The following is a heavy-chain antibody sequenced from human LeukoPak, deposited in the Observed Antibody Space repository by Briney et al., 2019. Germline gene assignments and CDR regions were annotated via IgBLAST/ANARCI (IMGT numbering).Heavy chain of an antibody. D-gene: IGHD2-2*01. CDR1: GFIFSKYS. CDR3: ARFQLFHGDFDY. Sequence: GGSLRLSCAASGFIFSKYSMNWVHQAPGKGLEWISFITSSSSTIYYADSVKGRFTISRDNAKNSLYLQMHSLRAEDTAVYYCARFQLFHGDFDYWGQGTLVTVSS. J-gene: IGHJ4*02. V-gene: IGHV3-48*01. CDR2: ITSSSSTI.